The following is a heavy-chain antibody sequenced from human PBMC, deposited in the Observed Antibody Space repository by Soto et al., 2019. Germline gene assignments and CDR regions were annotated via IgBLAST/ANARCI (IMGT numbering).Heavy chain of an antibody. J-gene: IGHJ6*03. D-gene: IGHD5-12*01. CDR1: GFTFSNYG. CDR3: ARDSGYDHYYYKDV. CDR2: IWYDGSIK. V-gene: IGHV3-33*01. Sequence: QVQLVESGGGVVQPGRSLRLSCAASGFTFSNYGMHWVRQAPGKGLEWMAVIWYDGSIKYYADSVKGRFTISRDNSKNTLYLQMLSLRAEDTALYYCARDSGYDHYYYKDVWGKGTTVTVSS.